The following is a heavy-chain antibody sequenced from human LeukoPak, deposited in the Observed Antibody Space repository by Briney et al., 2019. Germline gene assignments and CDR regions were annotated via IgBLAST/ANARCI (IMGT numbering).Heavy chain of an antibody. D-gene: IGHD3-9*01. Sequence: MPSQTLSLTCTVSGGSISSGAYYWSWLRQHPEKGLEWIGYIYNTGSTYYNPSLESRLTMSVDTSENQFSLNLSSVTAADTAVYYCARYFGYYFDSWGQGTLVTVSS. J-gene: IGHJ4*02. CDR2: IYNTGST. V-gene: IGHV4-31*03. CDR3: ARYFGYYFDS. CDR1: GGSISSGAYY.